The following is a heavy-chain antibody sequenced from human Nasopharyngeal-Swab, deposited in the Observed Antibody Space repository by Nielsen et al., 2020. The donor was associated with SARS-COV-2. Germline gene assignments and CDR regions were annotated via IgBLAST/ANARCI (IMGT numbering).Heavy chain of an antibody. CDR2: ISSASSHT. J-gene: IGHJ4*02. V-gene: IGHV3-11*06. CDR3: VRLSSGWNEDYFGY. D-gene: IGHD1-1*01. Sequence: GESLKISCAASGFTLSDFYMSWVRQAPGKGLEWISYISSASSHTKYADSVKGRFTISRDNSKNSLSLQMNSLRAEDTAVYYCVRLSSGWNEDYFGYWGQGSLVTVSS. CDR1: GFTLSDFY.